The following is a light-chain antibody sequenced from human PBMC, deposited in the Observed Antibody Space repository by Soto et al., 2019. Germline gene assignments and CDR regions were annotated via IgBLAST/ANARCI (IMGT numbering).Light chain of an antibody. CDR3: SSYTSSSTPLV. Sequence: QSALTQPASVSGSPGQSITISCTGTSSDVGGYNYVSWYQQHPGKAPKLMIYEVSNRPSGVSNRFSGSKSGNTASLTISGLQAEDEVDYYCSSYTSSSTPLVFGGGTKLTVL. CDR2: EVS. J-gene: IGLJ2*01. V-gene: IGLV2-14*01. CDR1: SSDVGGYNY.